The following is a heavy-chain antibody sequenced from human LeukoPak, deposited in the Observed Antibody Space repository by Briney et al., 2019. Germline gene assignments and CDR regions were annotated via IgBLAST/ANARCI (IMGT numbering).Heavy chain of an antibody. CDR2: ISSSSSYI. CDR3: ARAARIDAFDI. J-gene: IGHJ3*02. V-gene: IGHV3-21*01. Sequence: PGGSLRLSCAASGFTFSSYSMNWVRQAPGKGLEWVSSISSSSSYIYYAASVKGRFTISSDNAKNSLYLQMNSLRAEDTAVYYCARAARIDAFDIWGQGTMVTVSS. D-gene: IGHD6-6*01. CDR1: GFTFSSYS.